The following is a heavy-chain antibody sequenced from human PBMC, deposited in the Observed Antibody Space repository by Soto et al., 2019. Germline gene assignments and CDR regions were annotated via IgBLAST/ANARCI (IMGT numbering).Heavy chain of an antibody. CDR3: AKASSSGGYCSGGTCYSYYYYMDV. CDR2: ISGSGGST. J-gene: IGHJ6*03. V-gene: IGHV3-23*01. CDR1: GFTFSSYA. D-gene: IGHD2-15*01. Sequence: GGSLRLSCAASGFTFSSYAMSWVRQAPGKGLEWVSAISGSGGSTYYADSVKGRFTISRDDSKNTLYLQMNILRAEDTAVYYCAKASSSGGYCSGGTCYSYYYYMDVWGQGTTVTVSS.